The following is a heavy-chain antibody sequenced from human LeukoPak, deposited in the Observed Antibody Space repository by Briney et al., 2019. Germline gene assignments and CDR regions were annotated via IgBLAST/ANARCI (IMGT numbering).Heavy chain of an antibody. CDR1: GFTFSSYA. CDR3: AKDGRVDGTHYFDY. J-gene: IGHJ4*02. Sequence: PGGSLRLSCAASGFTFSSYAMHWVRQAPGKGLEWVAVISYDGSNKYYADSVKGRFTISRDNSKNTLYLQMNSLRAEDTAVYYCAKDGRVDGTHYFDYWGQGTLVTVSS. V-gene: IGHV3-30-3*01. D-gene: IGHD5-24*01. CDR2: ISYDGSNK.